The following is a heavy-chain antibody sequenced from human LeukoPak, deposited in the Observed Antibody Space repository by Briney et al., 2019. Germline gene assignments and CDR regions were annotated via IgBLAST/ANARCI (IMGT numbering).Heavy chain of an antibody. CDR1: RFTVSKNH. V-gene: IGHV3-66*01. Sequence: GGSLGLSCVASRFTVSKNHMNWVRQAPGKGLEWVSVIYNGDNTYYADSVQGRFTISKDNSKNTPYLQMNSLRPEDTAVYFCARASRWLAFDNWGQGTLVTVSS. D-gene: IGHD6-19*01. J-gene: IGHJ4*02. CDR2: IYNGDNT. CDR3: ARASRWLAFDN.